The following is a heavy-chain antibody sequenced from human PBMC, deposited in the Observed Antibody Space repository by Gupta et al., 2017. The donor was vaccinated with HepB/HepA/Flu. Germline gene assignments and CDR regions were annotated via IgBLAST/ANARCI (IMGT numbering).Heavy chain of an antibody. CDR2: IRSKAYGGTT. CDR1: GFTFGDYA. CDR3: TRSSTSYGMDV. Sequence: EVQLMESGGGLEQPGRSLRVSCTASGFTFGDYAMSWVRQAPGTGLEWVGVIRSKAYGGTTEYAASVKGRFTISRHDSKSIAYLQMNSLKTEDTAVYYCTRSSTSYGMDVWGQGTTVTVSS. J-gene: IGHJ6*02. D-gene: IGHD2-2*01. V-gene: IGHV3-49*04.